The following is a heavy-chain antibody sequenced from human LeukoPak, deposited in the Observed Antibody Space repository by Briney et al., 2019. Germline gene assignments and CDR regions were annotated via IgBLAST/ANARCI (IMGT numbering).Heavy chain of an antibody. CDR1: GFTFSRYG. Sequence: GGSLRLSCAASGFTFSRYGMHWVRQAPGKGLEWVASVRYDGSNKYYADSVKGRFTVSRDNSKNTLYLETNSLRTEDTAVYYCAKDRTSDNSDDDYWGQGTLVTVSS. V-gene: IGHV3-30*02. J-gene: IGHJ4*02. CDR2: VRYDGSNK. D-gene: IGHD3-22*01. CDR3: AKDRTSDNSDDDY.